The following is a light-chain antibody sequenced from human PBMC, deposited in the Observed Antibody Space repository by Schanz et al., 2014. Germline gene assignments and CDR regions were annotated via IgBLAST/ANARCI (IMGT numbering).Light chain of an antibody. CDR3: QTWGTGIRV. CDR1: SGHSSYD. V-gene: IGLV4-69*01. Sequence: QPVLTQSPSASASLVASVKLTCTLSSGHSSYDIAWHQQQPEKGPRYLMKLNSDGSHKKGDGIPDRFSGSSSGAERYLTISSLQSEDEADYYCQTWGTGIRVFGGGTKLTVL. J-gene: IGLJ3*02. CDR2: LNSDGSH.